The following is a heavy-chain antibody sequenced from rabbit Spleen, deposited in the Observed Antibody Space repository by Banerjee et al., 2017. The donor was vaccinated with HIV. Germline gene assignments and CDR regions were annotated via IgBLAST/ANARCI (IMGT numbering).Heavy chain of an antibody. J-gene: IGHJ3*01. CDR2: IYAAKGST. D-gene: IGHD4-1*01. Sequence: QSLEESGGDLVKPGAALTLTCTASGFSFSYNDYMCWVRQAPGKGLEWIGIIYAAKGSTDYASWVNGRFTISSDNAQSTVDLKMTSLTAADTATYFCARAIVPWLGLTRLDLWGPGTLVTVS. V-gene: IGHV1S40*01. CDR1: GFSFSYNDY. CDR3: ARAIVPWLGLTRLDL.